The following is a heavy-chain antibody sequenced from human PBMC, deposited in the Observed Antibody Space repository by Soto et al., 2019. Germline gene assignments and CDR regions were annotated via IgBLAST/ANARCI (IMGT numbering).Heavy chain of an antibody. CDR2: IVATIHHSGST. V-gene: IGHV4-38-2*02. J-gene: IGHJ4*02. CDR1: NYAISSGYY. CDR3: ARVFQVGLNYPYYFDY. Sequence: AETLALTCPVSNYAISSGYYWGWIRQAPGMGLEWIGSIVATIHHSGSTYFNPSLKSRVSISVDTPKNQFSLRLRSVTAADTAVYYCARVFQVGLNYPYYFDYWGQGTLVTVSS. D-gene: IGHD1-7*01.